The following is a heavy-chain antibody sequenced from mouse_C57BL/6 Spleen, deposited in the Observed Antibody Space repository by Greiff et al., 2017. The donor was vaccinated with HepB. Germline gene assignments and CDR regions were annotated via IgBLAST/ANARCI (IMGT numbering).Heavy chain of an antibody. CDR2: ISYDGSN. Sequence: EVKLLESGPGLVKPSQSLSLTCSVTGYSITSGYYWNWIRQFPGNKLEWMGYISYDGSNNYNPSLKNRISITRDTSKNQFFLKLNSVTTEDTATYYCARERYYGSSSSYFDYWGQGTTLTVSS. V-gene: IGHV3-6*01. J-gene: IGHJ2*01. D-gene: IGHD1-1*01. CDR3: ARERYYGSSSSYFDY. CDR1: GYSITSGYY.